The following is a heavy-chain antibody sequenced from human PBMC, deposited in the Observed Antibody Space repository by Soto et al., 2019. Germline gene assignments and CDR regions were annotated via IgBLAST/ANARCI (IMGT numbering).Heavy chain of an antibody. CDR3: ARDSPDLRFLEWPIPTIGYYGMDV. CDR2: ISYDGSNK. V-gene: IGHV3-30-3*01. Sequence: GSLRLSCAASGFTFSSYAMHWVRQAPGKGLEWVAVISYDGSNKYYADSVKGRFTISRDNSKNTLYLQMNSLRAEDTAVYYCARDSPDLRFLEWPIPTIGYYGMDVWGQGTTVTVSS. J-gene: IGHJ6*02. D-gene: IGHD3-3*01. CDR1: GFTFSSYA.